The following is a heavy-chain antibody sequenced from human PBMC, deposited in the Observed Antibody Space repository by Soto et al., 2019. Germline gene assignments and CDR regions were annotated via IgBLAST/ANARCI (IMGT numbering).Heavy chain of an antibody. CDR3: AHSDCSGADCYARCYFGL. V-gene: IGHV2-5*02. D-gene: IGHD2-15*01. CDR2: IYWDDDK. J-gene: IGHJ2*01. Sequence: QITLKESGPTLVKPTQTLTLTCTFSGFSLTTGGVAVGWIRQPPGKALEWLALIYWDDDKLYSPSLKSRLSIPKDTSKNQVVLTMTNMDLVETATYSCAHSDCSGADCYARCYFGLWGSGTLVPVSS. CDR1: GFSLTTGGVA.